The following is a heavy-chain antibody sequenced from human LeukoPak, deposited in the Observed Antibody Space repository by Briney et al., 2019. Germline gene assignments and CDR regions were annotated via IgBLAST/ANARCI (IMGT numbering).Heavy chain of an antibody. Sequence: GGSLRLSCAASGFTFSSYGMHWVRQAPGKGLEWVAVISYDGSNKYYAGSVKGRFTISRNNSKNTLYLQMNSLRAEDTAVYYCAKGPERTYGYDVYYMDVWGRGTTVIVSS. CDR2: ISYDGSNK. D-gene: IGHD5-18*01. J-gene: IGHJ6*03. CDR3: AKGPERTYGYDVYYMDV. V-gene: IGHV3-30*18. CDR1: GFTFSSYG.